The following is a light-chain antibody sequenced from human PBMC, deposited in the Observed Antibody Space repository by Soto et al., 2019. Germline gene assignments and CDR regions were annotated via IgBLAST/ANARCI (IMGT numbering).Light chain of an antibody. J-gene: IGKJ1*01. CDR1: QSVRSSY. V-gene: IGKV3-20*01. CDR3: QQYGSSSWT. Sequence: EIVLTQSPGTLSLPPGERATLSCRASQSVRSSYLAWYQQKLGQAPRLLIYGASSRATGIPDRFSGSGSAKDFTLTISRLEPEDFAVYYCQQYGSSSWTFGQGTKVEIK. CDR2: GAS.